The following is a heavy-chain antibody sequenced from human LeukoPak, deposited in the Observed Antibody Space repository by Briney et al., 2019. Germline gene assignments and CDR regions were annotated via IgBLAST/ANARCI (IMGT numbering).Heavy chain of an antibody. CDR3: ARGFRNGPFDC. V-gene: IGHV3-20*04. CDR2: INRNGDST. D-gene: IGHD2-8*01. J-gene: IGHJ4*02. Sequence: GGSLRLSCEASGFTFDDYGMSWVRHLPGKGLEWVSGINRNGDSTDYAGSVKGRFTISRDNAKNYHFLQMNSLRVEDTALYYCARGFRNGPFDCWGQGTLVTVSS. CDR1: GFTFDDYG.